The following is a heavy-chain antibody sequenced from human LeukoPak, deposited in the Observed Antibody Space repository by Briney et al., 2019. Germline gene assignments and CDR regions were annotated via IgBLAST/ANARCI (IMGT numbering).Heavy chain of an antibody. Sequence: PSETLSLTCAAYGGSFSGYYWSWIRRPPGKGLEWIGEINHSGSTNYNPSLKSRVSISVDTSKNQFSLKLNSVTAADTALYYCARLRAAPWGFDYWGQGSLVPVSS. CDR2: INHSGST. D-gene: IGHD2-2*01. CDR3: ARLRAAPWGFDY. J-gene: IGHJ4*02. CDR1: GGSFSGYY. V-gene: IGHV4-34*01.